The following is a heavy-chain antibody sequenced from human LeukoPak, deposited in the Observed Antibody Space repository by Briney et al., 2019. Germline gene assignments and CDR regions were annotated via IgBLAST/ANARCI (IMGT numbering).Heavy chain of an antibody. CDR3: ARAGLKIGGSGYHLKTALPQYFDY. CDR1: GFTFSSYS. Sequence: GGSLRLSCAASGFTFSSYSMNWVRQAPGKGLEWVSSISSSSSYIYYADSVKGRFTISRDNAKNSLYLQMNSLRAEDTAVYYCARAGLKIGGSGYHLKTALPQYFDYWGQGTLVTVSS. D-gene: IGHD3-22*01. J-gene: IGHJ4*02. CDR2: ISSSSSYI. V-gene: IGHV3-21*01.